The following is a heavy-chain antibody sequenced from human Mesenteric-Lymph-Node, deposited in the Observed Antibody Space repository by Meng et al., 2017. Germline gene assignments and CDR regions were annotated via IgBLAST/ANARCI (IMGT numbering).Heavy chain of an antibody. D-gene: IGHD6-13*01. CDR3: AREATGYSSSCNFDY. Sequence: ASVKVSCKASGYTFTGYYMHWVRQAPGQGLEWMGWISAYNGNTNYAQKLQGRVTMTTDTSTSTAYMELRSLRSDDTAVYYCAREATGYSSSCNFDYWGQGTLVTVSS. CDR2: ISAYNGNT. V-gene: IGHV1-18*04. J-gene: IGHJ4*02. CDR1: GYTFTGYY.